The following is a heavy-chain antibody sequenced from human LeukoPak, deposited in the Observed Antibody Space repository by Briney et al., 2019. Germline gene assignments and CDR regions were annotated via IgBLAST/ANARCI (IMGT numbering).Heavy chain of an antibody. V-gene: IGHV3-23*01. CDR3: ALKPSSSWWNLDY. CDR2: ISGSGGST. Sequence: PGGSLRLSCAASGFIFSSYAMSWVRQAPGKGLEWVSAISGSGGSTYYADSVKGRFTISRDNSKNTLYLQMNSLRVEDTAVYYCALKPSSSWWNLDYWGQGTLVTVSS. CDR1: GFIFSSYA. D-gene: IGHD6-13*01. J-gene: IGHJ4*02.